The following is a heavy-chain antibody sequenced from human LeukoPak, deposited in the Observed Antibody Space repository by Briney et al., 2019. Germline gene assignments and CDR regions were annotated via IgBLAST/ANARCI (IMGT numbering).Heavy chain of an antibody. CDR1: GFTFSTYA. CDR3: AKHTAGASGFDF. Sequence: GGSLRLSCAASGFTFSTYAMTWVRQAPGKGLEWVSTISGSVSTTYSAASVKGRFTISRGNSKNTLYLQMNTLRAEDTALYYCAKHTAGASGFDFWGQGALVTVSS. J-gene: IGHJ4*02. D-gene: IGHD1-26*01. V-gene: IGHV3-23*01. CDR2: ISGSVSTT.